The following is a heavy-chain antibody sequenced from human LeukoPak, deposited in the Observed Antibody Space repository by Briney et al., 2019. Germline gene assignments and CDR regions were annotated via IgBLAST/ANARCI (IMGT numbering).Heavy chain of an antibody. D-gene: IGHD3-22*01. CDR3: AHRRGDTYYYDSSGYYYVGYFDY. CDR2: IYWDDDK. V-gene: IGHV2-5*02. CDR1: GFSLSTSGVG. Sequence: ESGPTLVKPTQTLTLTCTFSGFSLSTSGVGVGWIRQPPGKALEWLALIYWDDDKRYIPSLKSRLTITKDTSKNQVVLTMTNMDPVDTATYYCAHRRGDTYYYDSSGYYYVGYFDYWGQGTLVTVSS. J-gene: IGHJ4*02.